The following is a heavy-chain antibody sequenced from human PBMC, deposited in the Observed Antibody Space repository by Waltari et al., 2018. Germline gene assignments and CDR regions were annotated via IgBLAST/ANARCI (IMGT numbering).Heavy chain of an antibody. Sequence: QVQLPESGPGLVKPSEPLSLTCAVSGYSISSGYYWGWIRQPPGKGLEWIGNIYHNGSTYYNPSLKSRVTISVDTSKNQFSLKLSSVTAADTAVYYCARVPMVRGVLAFMDVWGQGTTVTVSS. D-gene: IGHD3-10*01. V-gene: IGHV4-38-2*01. CDR3: ARVPMVRGVLAFMDV. J-gene: IGHJ6*02. CDR2: IYHNGST. CDR1: GYSISSGYY.